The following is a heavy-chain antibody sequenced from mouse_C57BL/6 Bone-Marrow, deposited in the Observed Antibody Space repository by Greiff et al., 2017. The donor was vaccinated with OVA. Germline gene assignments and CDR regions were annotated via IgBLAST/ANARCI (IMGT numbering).Heavy chain of an antibody. CDR2: ISSGGSYT. CDR1: GFTFSSYG. Sequence: EVHLVESGGDLVKPGGSLKLSCAASGFTFSSYGMSWVRQTPDKRLEWVATISSGGSYTYYPDSVKGGFTIARDNAKNTLYLQMSSLKSEDTAMYCCARQGYYGYDEAWFAYWGQGTLVTVSA. CDR3: ARQGYYGYDEAWFAY. D-gene: IGHD2-2*01. J-gene: IGHJ3*01. V-gene: IGHV5-6*01.